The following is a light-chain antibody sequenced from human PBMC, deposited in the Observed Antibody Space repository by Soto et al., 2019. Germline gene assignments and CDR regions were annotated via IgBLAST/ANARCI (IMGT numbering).Light chain of an antibody. Sequence: QSVLTQPPSASGSPGQSATISCTGTSSDVGGYNYVSWYQQHPGQAPKLMIYDVSKRPSGVPDRFSGSKSGNTASLTVSGLQAEDEADYSCSSYAGSTPYVFGTGTKVTVL. J-gene: IGLJ1*01. V-gene: IGLV2-8*01. CDR3: SSYAGSTPYV. CDR2: DVS. CDR1: SSDVGGYNY.